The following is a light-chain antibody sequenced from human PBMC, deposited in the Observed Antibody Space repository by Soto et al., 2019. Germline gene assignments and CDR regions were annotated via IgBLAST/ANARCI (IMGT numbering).Light chain of an antibody. CDR3: QQYNNWPPRT. CDR2: GAS. J-gene: IGKJ1*01. CDR1: ESVRTN. V-gene: IGKV3-15*01. Sequence: ETVVTQSPATLSVSPGETATLSCRASESVRTNLAWYQQKPGQAPRLLIYGASNRATGIPARFSGSGSGTEFTFTISSLQSEDFAVYYCQQYNNWPPRTFGQGTKVEIK.